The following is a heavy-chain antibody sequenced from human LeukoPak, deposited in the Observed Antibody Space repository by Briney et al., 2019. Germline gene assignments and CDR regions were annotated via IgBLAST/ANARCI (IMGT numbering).Heavy chain of an antibody. D-gene: IGHD4-11*01. J-gene: IGHJ4*02. V-gene: IGHV1-46*01. CDR2: INPIGGTT. Sequence: ASVKVPCKASGYTFTSYYIHWVRQAPGQGLEWMGIINPIGGTTDYAQKFQGRVTMTRDTSTSTVYMELSSLRSEDTAVYYCARQQGLQNLNFDYWGQGTLDTVSS. CDR3: ARQQGLQNLNFDY. CDR1: GYTFTSYY.